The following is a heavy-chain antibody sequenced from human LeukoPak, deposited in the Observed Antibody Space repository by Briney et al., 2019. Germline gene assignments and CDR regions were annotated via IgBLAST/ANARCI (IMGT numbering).Heavy chain of an antibody. V-gene: IGHV4-59*01. CDR3: ARERDLGGYDHFDY. CDR2: IYYSGST. D-gene: IGHD5-12*01. J-gene: IGHJ4*02. Sequence: SETLSLTCTVSGGSISSYYWSWIRQPPGKGLEWIRYIYYSGSTNYNPSLKSRVTISVDTSKNQFSLKLSSVTAADTAVYYCARERDLGGYDHFDYWGQGTLVTVSS. CDR1: GGSISSYY.